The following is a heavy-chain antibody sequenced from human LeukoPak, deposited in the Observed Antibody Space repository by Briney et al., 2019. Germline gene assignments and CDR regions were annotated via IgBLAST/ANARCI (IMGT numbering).Heavy chain of an antibody. CDR2: MNPDSGNT. CDR3: AIEKGGWFDP. Sequence: ASVKVSCKVSGYTFTNNDINWVRQATGQGLEWMGWMNPDSGNTGYAQKFQGRVTMTRDTSISTAYMELSSLTSEDTAVYYCAIEKGGWFDPWGQGTQVTVSS. V-gene: IGHV1-8*01. CDR1: GYTFTNND. J-gene: IGHJ5*02. D-gene: IGHD3-16*01.